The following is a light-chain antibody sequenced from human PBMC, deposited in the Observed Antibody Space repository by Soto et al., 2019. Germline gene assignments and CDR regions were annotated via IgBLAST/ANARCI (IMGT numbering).Light chain of an antibody. CDR3: QQSYSTPYT. V-gene: IGKV1-39*01. CDR2: AAS. CDR1: QSISSY. Sequence: DIQMTQSPSSLSASVGDRVTITCRASQSISSYLNWYQQKPGKAPKLLIYAASSLQSGVPSRFSGSGSGPDFTLTISSLQPEDFPTYYCQQSYSTPYTFGQGTKLEIK. J-gene: IGKJ2*01.